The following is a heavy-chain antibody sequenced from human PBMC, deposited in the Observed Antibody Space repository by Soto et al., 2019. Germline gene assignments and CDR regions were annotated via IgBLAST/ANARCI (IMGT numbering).Heavy chain of an antibody. Sequence: RRLSCAASGFTFSSYAMHWVRQAPGKGLEWVAVISHDGSNKYYADSVKGRFTISRDNSKNTLYLQMNSLRAEDTAVYYCARIVGAALDDYWGQGTLVTVSS. CDR1: GFTFSSYA. CDR2: ISHDGSNK. V-gene: IGHV3-30-3*01. CDR3: ARIVGAALDDY. D-gene: IGHD1-26*01. J-gene: IGHJ4*02.